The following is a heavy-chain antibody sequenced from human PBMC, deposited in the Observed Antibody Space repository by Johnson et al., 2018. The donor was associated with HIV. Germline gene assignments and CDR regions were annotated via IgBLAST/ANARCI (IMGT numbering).Heavy chain of an antibody. Sequence: QVHLVESGGGVVQPGKSLRLSCAASGFTFTKYGMHWVRQAPGKGLEWVAVISYDGSNKYYADSVKGRFTISRDNSKNTLYLQMNSLRAEDTAVYYCAKPYGSGSYDAFDIWGQGTMVTVSS. CDR3: AKPYGSGSYDAFDI. V-gene: IGHV3-30*18. CDR2: ISYDGSNK. D-gene: IGHD3-10*01. J-gene: IGHJ3*02. CDR1: GFTFTKYG.